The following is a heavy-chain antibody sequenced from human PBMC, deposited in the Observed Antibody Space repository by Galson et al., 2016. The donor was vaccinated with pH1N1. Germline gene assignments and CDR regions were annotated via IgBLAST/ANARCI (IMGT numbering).Heavy chain of an antibody. CDR2: IYYSGST. CDR3: ANLLYGDYSNWFDP. D-gene: IGHD4-17*01. J-gene: IGHJ5*02. V-gene: IGHV4-30-4*01. CDR1: GGSISSSDYY. Sequence: TLSLTCTVSGGSISSSDYYWSWIRQPPGKGLEWIGYIYYSGSTYYNPSLKSRVTISVATSKNQFSLKLSSVTAADTAVYYCANLLYGDYSNWFDPWGQGTLVTVSS.